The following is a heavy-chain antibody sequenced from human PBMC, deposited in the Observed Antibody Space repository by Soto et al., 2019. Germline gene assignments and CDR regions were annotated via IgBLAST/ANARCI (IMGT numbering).Heavy chain of an antibody. J-gene: IGHJ4*02. CDR3: AVGNTQASVFDY. CDR2: MHYTGFS. CDR1: GDSVTSHY. D-gene: IGHD2-2*02. V-gene: IGHV4-59*02. Sequence: SETLSLTCSFSGDSVTSHYLTWIRQSPEKGLEWIGYMHYTGFSHYNPSLKSRLTISVDKSKNQFTLQLTSVTVADTAVYYCAVGNTQASVFDYWGQGTLVTVSS.